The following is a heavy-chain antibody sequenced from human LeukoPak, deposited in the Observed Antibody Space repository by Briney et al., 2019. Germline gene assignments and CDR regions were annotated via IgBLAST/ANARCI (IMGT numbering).Heavy chain of an antibody. Sequence: GGSLRLSCAASGFTFSDYDMHWVRQVTGKGLEWVSAIGTAGDTYYPDSVKGRFTISRENVKNSLFLQMNSLRVEDTAVYYCARSVGSSSAYWGQGTLVTVS. CDR1: GFTFSDYD. CDR3: ARSVGSSSAY. CDR2: IGTAGDT. D-gene: IGHD6-6*01. V-gene: IGHV3-13*01. J-gene: IGHJ4*02.